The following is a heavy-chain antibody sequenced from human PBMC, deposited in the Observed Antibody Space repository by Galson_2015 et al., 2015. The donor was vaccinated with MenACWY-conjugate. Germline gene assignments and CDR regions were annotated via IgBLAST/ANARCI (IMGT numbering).Heavy chain of an antibody. CDR2: IYWDDDK. J-gene: IGHJ4*02. Sequence: PALVKPTQTLTLTCTFSGFSLTTTGVGVAWIRQPPGKALEWLALIYWDDDKRHRPSLRSRLTVTKDTSKNRVVLTMTNVDPVDTATYYCAHSGEYCSRTSCYYFDYWGQGAPVTVSS. D-gene: IGHD2-2*01. CDR1: GFSLTTTGVG. V-gene: IGHV2-5*02. CDR3: AHSGEYCSRTSCYYFDY.